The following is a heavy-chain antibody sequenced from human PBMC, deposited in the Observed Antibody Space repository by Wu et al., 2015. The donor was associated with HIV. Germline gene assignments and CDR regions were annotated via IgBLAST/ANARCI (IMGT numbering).Heavy chain of an antibody. V-gene: IGHV1-69-2*01. J-gene: IGHJ4*02. Sequence: EVQLVQSGAEVKKPGATVKISCKVSGYTFTDYYMHWVQQAPGKGLEWMGLVDPEDGETIYAEKFQGRVTITADTSTDTAYMELSSLRSEDTAVYYCATASRYYYDSSGTLWDYWGQGTLVTVSS. CDR1: GYTFTDYY. D-gene: IGHD3-22*01. CDR3: ATASRYYYDSSGTLWDY. CDR2: VDPEDGET.